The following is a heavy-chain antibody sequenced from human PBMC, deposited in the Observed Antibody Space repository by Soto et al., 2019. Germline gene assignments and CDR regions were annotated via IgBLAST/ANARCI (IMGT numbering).Heavy chain of an antibody. Sequence: ASVKVSCKASGGTFSSYAISWVRQAPGQGLEWMGGIIPIFGTANYAQKFQGRVTITADESTSTAYMELSSLRSEDTAVYYCARASQGIDSSGYYYGVNWFDPWGQGTLVTVSS. J-gene: IGHJ5*02. CDR2: IIPIFGTA. CDR3: ARASQGIDSSGYYYGVNWFDP. V-gene: IGHV1-69*13. CDR1: GGTFSSYA. D-gene: IGHD3-22*01.